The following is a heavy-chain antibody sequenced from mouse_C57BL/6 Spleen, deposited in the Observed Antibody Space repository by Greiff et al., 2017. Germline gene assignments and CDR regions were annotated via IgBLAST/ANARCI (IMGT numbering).Heavy chain of an antibody. CDR1: GYTFTSYW. J-gene: IGHJ3*01. D-gene: IGHD1-1*01. Sequence: QVQLQQPGAELVMPGASVKLSCKASGYTFTSYWMHWVKQRPGQGLEWIGEIDPSDSYTNYNQKFKGNSTLTVDKSSSTAYMQLSSLTSEDSAVYYCARGTTEGFAYWGQGTLVTVSA. CDR3: ARGTTEGFAY. CDR2: IDPSDSYT. V-gene: IGHV1-69*01.